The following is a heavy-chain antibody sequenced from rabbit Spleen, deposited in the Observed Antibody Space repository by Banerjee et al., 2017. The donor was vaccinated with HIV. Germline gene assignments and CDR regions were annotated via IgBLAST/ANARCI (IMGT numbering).Heavy chain of an antibody. CDR2: INVVTGKS. CDR3: ARADKSNDMLDL. V-gene: IGHV1S45*01. J-gene: IGHJ6*01. Sequence: EQLEESGGGLVQPEGSLTLTCKASGFSFTDKDVMCWVRQAPGKGLEWIGCINVVTGKSVYARWAKGRFTISKTSSITVALQMTSLTAADTATYFCARADKSNDMLDLWGPGTLVTVS. CDR1: GFSFTDKDV.